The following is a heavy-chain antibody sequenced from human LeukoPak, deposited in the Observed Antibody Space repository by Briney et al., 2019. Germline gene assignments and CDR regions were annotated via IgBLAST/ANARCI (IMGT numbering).Heavy chain of an antibody. D-gene: IGHD4-11*01. CDR3: AKDLGYSNFYFDY. Sequence: GGSLRLSCAASGFTFNDYGMSWVRQGPGKGLEWVSGINWNGGTTGYADSVRGRFTISRDNSKNTLYLQMNSLRAEDTAVYYCAKDLGYSNFYFDYWGQGTLVTVSS. V-gene: IGHV3-20*04. J-gene: IGHJ4*02. CDR1: GFTFNDYG. CDR2: INWNGGTT.